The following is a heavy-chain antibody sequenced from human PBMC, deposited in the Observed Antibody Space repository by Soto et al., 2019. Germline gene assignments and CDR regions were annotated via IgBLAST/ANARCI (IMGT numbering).Heavy chain of an antibody. J-gene: IGHJ4*02. CDR3: AGGGWKCSSYRYYFDY. V-gene: IGHV3-33*01. CDR1: GFTFSSYG. Sequence: QVQLVESGGGVVQPGRSLRLSCAASGFTFSSYGMHWVRQAPGKGLEWVAVIWYDGSNKYYADSVKGRFTISRDNSKNTLYLQMNSLRAEDTAVYYCAGGGWKCSSYRYYFDYWGQGTLVTVSS. CDR2: IWYDGSNK. D-gene: IGHD6-6*01.